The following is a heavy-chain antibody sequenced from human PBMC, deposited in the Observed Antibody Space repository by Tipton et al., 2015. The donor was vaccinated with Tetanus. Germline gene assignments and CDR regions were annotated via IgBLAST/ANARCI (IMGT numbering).Heavy chain of an antibody. CDR1: GFTFSDYG. D-gene: IGHD2-21*01. CDR3: ARLRVYCGTACYSREDY. V-gene: IGHV3-11*06. CDR2: ISGSGVQT. Sequence: SLRLSCAASGFTFSDYGMSWVRQAPGKGLEWVSSISGSGVQTNYADSVKGRFTISRDNARNSLSVHMNSLTAEDTAVYYCARLRVYCGTACYSREDYWGQGTLVTVSS. J-gene: IGHJ4*02.